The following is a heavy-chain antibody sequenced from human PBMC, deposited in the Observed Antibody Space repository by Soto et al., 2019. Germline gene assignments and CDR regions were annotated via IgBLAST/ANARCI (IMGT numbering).Heavy chain of an antibody. CDR2: IYYGGGT. J-gene: IGHJ4*02. D-gene: IGHD3-22*01. CDR3: ASQYYYDSSGSQTFDY. V-gene: IGHV4-59*01. CDR1: GGSISSYY. Sequence: PSETLSLTCTVSGGSISSYYWNWIRQPPGKGLEWIGDIYYGGGTNYNPSLKSRVTLSVDTSKNQFSLKLGSVTAADTAVYYCASQYYYDSSGSQTFDYWGQGTQVTVS.